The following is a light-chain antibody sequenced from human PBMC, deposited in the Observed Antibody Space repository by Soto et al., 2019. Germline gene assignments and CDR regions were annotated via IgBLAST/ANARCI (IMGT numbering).Light chain of an antibody. CDR1: QSINTW. CDR3: QQYKTYSRT. J-gene: IGKJ1*01. Sequence: DIQMTQSPSTLSASVGDRITITCRASQSINTWLAWYQQKPGEAPKLLIYEGSTLERGVPSGFSGSGSGTEFTLTISRLQPDDFATFYGQQYKTYSRTFGQGTKVEVK. V-gene: IGKV1-5*03. CDR2: EGS.